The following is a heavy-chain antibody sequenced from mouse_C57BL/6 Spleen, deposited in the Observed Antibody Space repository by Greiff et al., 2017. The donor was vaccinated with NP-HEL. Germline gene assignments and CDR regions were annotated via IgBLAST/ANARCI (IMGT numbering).Heavy chain of an antibody. J-gene: IGHJ2*01. D-gene: IGHD1-1*01. CDR1: GYTFTSYW. V-gene: IGHV1-74*01. CDR3: APSITTVVATGLDY. Sequence: VQLQQSGADLVKPGASVKVSCKASGYTFTSYWMHWVKQRPGQGLEWIGRIHLSDSDTNYNQKFKGKATLTVDKSSSTAYMQLSRLTSEDSAVYYCAPSITTVVATGLDYWGQGTTRTVSS. CDR2: IHLSDSDT.